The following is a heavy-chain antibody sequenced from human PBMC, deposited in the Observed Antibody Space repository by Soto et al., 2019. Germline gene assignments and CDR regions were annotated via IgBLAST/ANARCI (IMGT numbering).Heavy chain of an antibody. D-gene: IGHD3-3*01. J-gene: IGHJ6*03. CDR3: ARIKIVGVLTYYMDV. V-gene: IGHV4-39*01. Sequence: QPRLQESGPGLVKPSETLSLSCAVSGDSLSSSSSYYWGWIRQPPGKGLEWIANVYYSGSTYYNPSLKSRVTISLETSKNEVSLRLRSVTAADTAVYYCARIKIVGVLTYYMDVWGKGTPITVSS. CDR2: VYYSGST. CDR1: GDSLSSSSSYY.